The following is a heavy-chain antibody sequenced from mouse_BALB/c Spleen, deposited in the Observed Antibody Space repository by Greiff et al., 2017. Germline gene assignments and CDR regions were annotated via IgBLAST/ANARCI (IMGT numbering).Heavy chain of an antibody. CDR3: ARYAGNYAYYYAMDY. V-gene: IGHV3-8*02. J-gene: IGHJ4*01. Sequence: VQLKESGPSLVKPSQTLSLTCSVTGDSITSGYWNWIRKFPGNKLEYMGYISYSGSTYYNPSLKSRISITRDTSKNQYYLQLNSVTTEDTATYYCARYAGNYAYYYAMDYWGQGTSVTVSS. CDR2: ISYSGST. D-gene: IGHD2-1*01. CDR1: GDSITSGY.